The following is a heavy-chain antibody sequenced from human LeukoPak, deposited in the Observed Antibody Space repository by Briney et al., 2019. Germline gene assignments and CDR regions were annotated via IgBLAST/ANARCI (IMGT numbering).Heavy chain of an antibody. CDR2: ICAYNGNT. Sequence: ASVKVSCKASGYTFTSYGISWVRQAPGQGLEWMGWICAYNGNTNYAQKLQGRVTMTTDTSTSTAYMELRSLRSDDTAVYYCARDIPGEGSLDAFDIWGQGTMVTVSS. D-gene: IGHD3-16*01. CDR1: GYTFTSYG. J-gene: IGHJ3*02. CDR3: ARDIPGEGSLDAFDI. V-gene: IGHV1-18*01.